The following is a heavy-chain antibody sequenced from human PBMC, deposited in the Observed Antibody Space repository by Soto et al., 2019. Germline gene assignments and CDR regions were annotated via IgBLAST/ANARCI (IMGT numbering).Heavy chain of an antibody. Sequence: PGGSLRLSCAASGFTFSSYSMNWVRQAPGKGLEWVSSISSSSSYIYYADSVKGRFTISRDNAKNSLYLQMSSLRAEDTAAYYCARVRARGSAIYFDYWRQGTLVTVSS. D-gene: IGHD6-25*01. CDR3: ARVRARGSAIYFDY. J-gene: IGHJ4*02. V-gene: IGHV3-21*01. CDR2: ISSSSSYI. CDR1: GFTFSSYS.